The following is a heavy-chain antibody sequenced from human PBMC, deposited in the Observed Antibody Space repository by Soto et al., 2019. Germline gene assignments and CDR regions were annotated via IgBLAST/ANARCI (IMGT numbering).Heavy chain of an antibody. V-gene: IGHV3-64*01. D-gene: IGHD2-21*02. CDR3: ARRTAGWYFEL. Sequence: EVQLVESGGGLVQPGGSLRLSCAASGFMFNSYAMHWVRQAPGKGLEYVSAISSLGDSTFYANSVKDRFTISRDNSKNTLYLQMASLRAEDIAFYYFARRTAGWYFELWGRGTLVTVSS. CDR1: GFMFNSYA. CDR2: ISSLGDST. J-gene: IGHJ2*01.